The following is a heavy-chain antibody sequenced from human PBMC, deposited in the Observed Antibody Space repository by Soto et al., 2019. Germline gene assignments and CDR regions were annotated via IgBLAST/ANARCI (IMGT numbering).Heavy chain of an antibody. CDR3: ARDYDILTGPPGY. Sequence: PGGSLRLSCAASGFTFSSDWMHWVRQAPGKGLVWVSRINTDGSGTTYADSVKGRFTISRDNAKNSLYLQMNSLRAEDTAVYYCARDYDILTGPPGYWGQGTLVTVSS. D-gene: IGHD3-9*01. CDR2: INTDGSGT. V-gene: IGHV3-74*01. CDR1: GFTFSSDW. J-gene: IGHJ4*02.